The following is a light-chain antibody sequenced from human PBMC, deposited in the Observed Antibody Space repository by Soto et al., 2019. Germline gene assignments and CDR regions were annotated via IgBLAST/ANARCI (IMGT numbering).Light chain of an antibody. Sequence: DIVLTQSPGSLSLSPGERVTLSCRASQSVSNRYLAWYQHRPGQAPRLLIRGTSSRASGVPDRFSASGAGTDFILTISRVEPEHFAIYYCQQYGSSITFGGGTKVEIK. V-gene: IGKV3-20*01. CDR1: QSVSNRY. CDR3: QQYGSSIT. CDR2: GTS. J-gene: IGKJ4*01.